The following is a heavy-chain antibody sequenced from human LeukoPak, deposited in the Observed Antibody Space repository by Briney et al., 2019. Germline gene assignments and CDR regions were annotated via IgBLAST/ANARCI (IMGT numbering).Heavy chain of an antibody. CDR3: ARSSLVVVPAALNYYYYGMDV. CDR2: INPNSGGT. J-gene: IGHJ6*02. D-gene: IGHD2-2*01. CDR1: GYTFTGYY. Sequence: ASVKVSCKASGYTFTGYYMHWVRQAPGQGLEWMGWINPNSGGTNYAQKFQGRVTMTRDTSISTAYMELSSLRSEDTAVYYCARSSLVVVPAALNYYYYGMDVWGQGTTVTVSS. V-gene: IGHV1-2*02.